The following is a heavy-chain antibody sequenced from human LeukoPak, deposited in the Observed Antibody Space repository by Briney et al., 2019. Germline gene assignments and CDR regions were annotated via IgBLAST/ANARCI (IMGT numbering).Heavy chain of an antibody. D-gene: IGHD5-12*01. V-gene: IGHV4-59*01. CDR2: IYYSGST. J-gene: IGHJ6*02. CDR1: GGSISSYY. Sequence: SETLSLTCTVSGGSISSYYWSWIRQPPGKGLEWIGYIYYSGSTNYNPSLKSRVTISVDTSKNQFSLKLSSVTAADTAVYYCAREGVATISMDVWGQGTTVTVSS. CDR3: AREGVATISMDV.